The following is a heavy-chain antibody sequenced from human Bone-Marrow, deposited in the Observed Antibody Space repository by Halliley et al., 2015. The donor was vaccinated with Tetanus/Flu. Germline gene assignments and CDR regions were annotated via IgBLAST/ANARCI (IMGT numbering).Heavy chain of an antibody. J-gene: IGHJ6*02. V-gene: IGHV3-43*02. CDR2: ISGGGSTT. Sequence: VSLISGGGSTTSYADSVKGRFTISRDNTKNSLYLQMSSLTAEDTGLYYCAKAHYHFYYNLNVWGQGTPVTVSS. CDR3: AKAHYHFYYNLNV.